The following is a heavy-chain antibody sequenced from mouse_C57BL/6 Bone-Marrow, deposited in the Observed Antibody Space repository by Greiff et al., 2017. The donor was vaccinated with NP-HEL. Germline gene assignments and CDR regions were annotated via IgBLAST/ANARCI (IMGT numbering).Heavy chain of an antibody. CDR3: ARRAVVATGAMDY. CDR1: GFTFSSYG. J-gene: IGHJ4*01. CDR2: ISSGGSYT. D-gene: IGHD1-1*01. Sequence: EVMLVESGGDLVKPGGSLKLSCAASGFTFSSYGMSWVRQTPDKRLEWVATISSGGSYTYYPDSVKGRFTISRDNAKNTLYLQMSSLKSEDTAMYYCARRAVVATGAMDYWGQGTSVTVSS. V-gene: IGHV5-6*02.